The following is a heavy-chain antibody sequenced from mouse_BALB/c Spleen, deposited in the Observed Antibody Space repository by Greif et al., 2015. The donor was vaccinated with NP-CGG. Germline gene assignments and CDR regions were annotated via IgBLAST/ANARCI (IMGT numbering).Heavy chain of an antibody. D-gene: IGHD2-10*01. CDR2: ILPGSGST. Sequence: VMLVESGAELMKPGASVKISCKATGYTFSSYWIEWVKQRPGHGLEWIGEILPGSGSTNYNEKFKGKATFTADTSSNTAYMQLSSLTSEDSAVYYCARLAYYGNYVWFAYWGQGTLVTVSA. V-gene: IGHV1-9*01. CDR1: GYTFSSYW. J-gene: IGHJ3*01. CDR3: ARLAYYGNYVWFAY.